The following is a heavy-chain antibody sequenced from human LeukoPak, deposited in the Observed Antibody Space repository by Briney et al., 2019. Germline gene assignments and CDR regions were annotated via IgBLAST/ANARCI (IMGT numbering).Heavy chain of an antibody. CDR3: VRDGVDYSFEY. CDR1: GVTVNSRL. D-gene: IGHD4-11*01. J-gene: IGHJ4*02. CDR2: IYSGGST. Sequence: GFLKLSRSTSGVTVNSRLLGRVRQASGKGLEWVSVIYSGGSTYYADSVKGRFTISRDNSKNTLYLQMNSLRADDTAVYYCVRDGVDYSFEYWGQGTLVTVSS. V-gene: IGHV3-53*01.